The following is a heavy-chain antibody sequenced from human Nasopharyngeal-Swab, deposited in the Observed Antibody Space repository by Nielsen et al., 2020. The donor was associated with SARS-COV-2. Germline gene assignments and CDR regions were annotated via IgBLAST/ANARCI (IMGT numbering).Heavy chain of an antibody. CDR1: GETLSIYA. V-gene: IGHV1-69*06. CDR2: IIPMFGTA. J-gene: IGHJ5*02. CDR3: ARAHPRSCTDGVCFRSQVYNWFDP. D-gene: IGHD2-8*01. Sequence: SVKVSCKASGETLSIYAITGVRQAPGQGLDWMGGIIPMFGTADYAQKCQGRGTITADRSTSTAYMEMNSLRSEDTAVYYCARAHPRSCTDGVCFRSQVYNWFDPWGQGTLVTVSS.